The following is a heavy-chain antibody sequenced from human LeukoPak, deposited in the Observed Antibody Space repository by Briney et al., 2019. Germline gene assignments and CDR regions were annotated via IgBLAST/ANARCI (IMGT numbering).Heavy chain of an antibody. CDR1: GYSISSGYY. V-gene: IGHV4-38-2*02. Sequence: SETLSLTCTVSGYSISSGYYWGWIRQPPGKGLEWIGSIYHSGSTYYNPSLKSRVTISVDTSKNQFSLKLSSVTAADTAVYYCARHYGSGSYYVGWFDPWGQGTLVTVSS. CDR3: ARHYGSGSYYVGWFDP. J-gene: IGHJ5*02. CDR2: IYHSGST. D-gene: IGHD3-10*01.